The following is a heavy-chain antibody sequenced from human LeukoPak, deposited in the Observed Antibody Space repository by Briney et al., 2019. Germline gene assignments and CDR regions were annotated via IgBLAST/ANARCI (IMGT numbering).Heavy chain of an antibody. J-gene: IGHJ3*02. CDR1: GFTFSGYS. CDR3: ARDHHRRLYDSQARDTFDI. CDR2: ISSSSSTI. V-gene: IGHV3-48*01. Sequence: PGGSLRLSCAASGFTFSGYSMNWVRQAPGKGLEWVSYISSSSSTIYYADSVKGRFTISRDNAKNSLYLQMNSLRAEDTAVYYCARDHHRRLYDSQARDTFDIWGQGTMVTVSS. D-gene: IGHD3-22*01.